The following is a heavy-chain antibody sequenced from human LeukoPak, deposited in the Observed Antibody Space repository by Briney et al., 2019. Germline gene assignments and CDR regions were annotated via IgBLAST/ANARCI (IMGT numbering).Heavy chain of an antibody. V-gene: IGHV1-69*01. J-gene: IGHJ6*03. CDR1: GGTFSSYA. CDR3: ARAITGKVAGTGYYYYYYYMDV. CDR2: IIPIFGTA. Sequence: SVKVSCKASGGTFSSYAISWVRQAPGQGLEWMGGIIPIFGTANYAQKFQGRVAITADESTSTAYMELSSLRSEDTAVYYCARAITGKVAGTGYYYYYYYMDVWGKGTTVTVSS. D-gene: IGHD6-19*01.